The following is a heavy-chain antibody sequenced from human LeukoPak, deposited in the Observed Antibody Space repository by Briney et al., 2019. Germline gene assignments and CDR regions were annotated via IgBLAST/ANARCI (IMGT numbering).Heavy chain of an antibody. D-gene: IGHD4/OR15-4a*01. V-gene: IGHV3-7*01. CDR2: INGDGSLN. Sequence: GGSLRLSCAASGFTFSTSWMTWVRQAPGKGLEWVANINGDGSLNGHVASVKGRFTISRDNAKNSVYLQMISLRDEDTAVYYCTRDRAYGALDYWGQGTLVTVS. CDR1: GFTFSTSW. J-gene: IGHJ4*02. CDR3: TRDRAYGALDY.